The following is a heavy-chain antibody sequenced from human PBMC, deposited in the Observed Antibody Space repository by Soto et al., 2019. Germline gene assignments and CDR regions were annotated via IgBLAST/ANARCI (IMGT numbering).Heavy chain of an antibody. J-gene: IGHJ4*02. CDR3: AKGVIFGVVDG. Sequence: GVSLRLSCVVSEFTFSNFAMSWVRQAPGKELEWVSIISGSGGITYYPDSVKGRFTISRDNSKNTMCLQMNSLRGDATAVFDCAKGVIFGVVDGWGQGILVTVSA. D-gene: IGHD3-3*01. CDR1: EFTFSNFA. CDR2: ISGSGGIT. V-gene: IGHV3-23*01.